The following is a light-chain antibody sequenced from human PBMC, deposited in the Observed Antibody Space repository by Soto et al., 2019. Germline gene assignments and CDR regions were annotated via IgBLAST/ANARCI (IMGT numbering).Light chain of an antibody. J-gene: IGLJ1*01. CDR3: AAWDDSLNEYV. V-gene: IGLV1-44*01. CDR2: GNN. Sequence: QSVLTQAPSVSGTPGQRVTITCAGSSSTIGRNSVNWYQHLPGTAPKLLTHGNNHRPSGVPDRFSGSKSGTSASLAISGLQPEDEADYCCAAWDDSLNEYVFGDGTKLTVL. CDR1: SSTIGRNS.